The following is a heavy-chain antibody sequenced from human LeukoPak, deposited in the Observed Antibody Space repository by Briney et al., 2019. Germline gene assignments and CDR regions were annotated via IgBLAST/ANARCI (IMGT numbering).Heavy chain of an antibody. J-gene: IGHJ3*02. D-gene: IGHD2-2*02. CDR1: GGSISSYY. CDR3: ARRCSGPTCYTDAYDI. V-gene: IGHV4-59*08. CDR2: IYYSGST. Sequence: SETLSLTCTVSGGSISSYYWTWIRQPPGKGLQWIGYIYYSGSTEYNPSLKSRVTISIAPSNKQFSLNLSSVTAADTAVYYCARRCSGPTCYTDAYDIWGQGTMVTVSS.